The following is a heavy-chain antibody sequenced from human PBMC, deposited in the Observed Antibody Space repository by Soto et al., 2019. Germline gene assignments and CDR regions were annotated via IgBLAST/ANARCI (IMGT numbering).Heavy chain of an antibody. J-gene: IGHJ1*01. V-gene: IGHV4-34*01. CDR2: INHSGST. Sequence: PTGKGLEWIGEINHSGSTNYNPSLKSRVTISVDTSKNQFSLKLSSVTAADTSVYYGGRGGVRNVLASRGHGTPVTVSS. D-gene: IGHD2-8*01. CDR3: GRGGVRNVLAS.